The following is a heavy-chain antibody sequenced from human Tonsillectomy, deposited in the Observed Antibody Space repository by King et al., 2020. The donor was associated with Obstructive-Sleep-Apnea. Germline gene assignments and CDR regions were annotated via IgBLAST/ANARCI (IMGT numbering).Heavy chain of an antibody. CDR2: IYYSGST. J-gene: IGHJ2*01. Sequence: VQLQESGPGLVKPSETLSLTCTVSGGSISSYYWSWIRQPPGKGLEWIGYIYYSGSTNYNPSLKSRVTISVDTSKNQFSLKLSSVTAAATAVYYCARLLWFGELSGYFALWGRGTRVTVSS. V-gene: IGHV4-59*01. CDR1: GGSISSYY. CDR3: ARLLWFGELSGYFAL. D-gene: IGHD3-10*01.